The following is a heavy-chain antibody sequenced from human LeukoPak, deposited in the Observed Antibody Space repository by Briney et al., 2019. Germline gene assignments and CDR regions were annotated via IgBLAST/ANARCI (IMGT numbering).Heavy chain of an antibody. CDR1: GGSISSYY. D-gene: IGHD1-26*01. CDR2: IYYSGST. V-gene: IGHV4-59*08. CDR3: ARQAGATPLGYYYYGMDV. Sequence: AETLSLTCTVSGGSISSYYGSWIRQPPGKGLEWIGHIYYSGSTNYNPSLKSRVTISVDTSKNPFSLKLSSVTAADTAVYYCARQAGATPLGYYYYGMDVWGQGTTVTVSS. J-gene: IGHJ6*02.